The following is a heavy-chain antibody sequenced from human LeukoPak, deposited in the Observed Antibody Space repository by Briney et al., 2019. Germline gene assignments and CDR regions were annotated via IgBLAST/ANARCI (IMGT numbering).Heavy chain of an antibody. D-gene: IGHD7-27*01. J-gene: IGHJ6*03. CDR2: LYWDGDS. Sequence: SGPTLVKPTQTLTLTCAFSGFSFTTSGVGVGCIRQPPGKALEWLALLYWDGDSRYSLSLKNRLTITKDTSKNQVVLRMINMDPVDTATYFCAHSLGRRKDYYYMDVWGKGTTVTVSS. CDR3: AHSLGRRKDYYYMDV. V-gene: IGHV2-5*02. CDR1: GFSFTTSGVG.